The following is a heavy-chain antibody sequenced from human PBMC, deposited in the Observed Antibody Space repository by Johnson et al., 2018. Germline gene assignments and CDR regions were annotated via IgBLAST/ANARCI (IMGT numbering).Heavy chain of an antibody. V-gene: IGHV3-21*01. CDR1: GFTFSSYS. Sequence: VQLVQSGGGLVKPGGSLRLSCAASGFTFSSYSMNWVRQAPGKGLEWVSSISSSSSYIYNADSMKGRFTISRDNAKNSLHLQRNSLRAGDTAVYYGARSQAAYYGDYVGAEYFQHWGQGTLVTVSS. J-gene: IGHJ1*01. CDR3: ARSQAAYYGDYVGAEYFQH. D-gene: IGHD4-17*01. CDR2: ISSSSSYI.